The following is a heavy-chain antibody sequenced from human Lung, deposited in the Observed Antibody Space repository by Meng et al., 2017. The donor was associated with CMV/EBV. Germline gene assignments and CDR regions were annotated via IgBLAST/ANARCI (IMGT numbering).Heavy chain of an antibody. D-gene: IGHD6-19*01. V-gene: IGHV2-26*01. J-gene: IGHJ4*01. Sequence: SGPTLVKPTETRTLTCTVCGFSLSNARMGVSWIRQPPGKALEWLAHIFSNDEKSYSTSLKSRLTISKVTSKSQVVLTMTNMDPVDTSAYDCARILDRSGWFSSYCFDDWGQGTMVTVSS. CDR3: ARILDRSGWFSSYCFDD. CDR1: GFSLSNARMG. CDR2: IFSNDEK.